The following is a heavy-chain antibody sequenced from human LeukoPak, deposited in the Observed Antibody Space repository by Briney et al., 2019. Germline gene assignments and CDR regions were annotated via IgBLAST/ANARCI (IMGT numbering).Heavy chain of an antibody. D-gene: IGHD6-13*01. V-gene: IGHV3-43D*03. CDR3: AKDKGSSYLYVDV. Sequence: GGSLRLSCAASGFTFDDYAMHWVRQAPGKGLEWVSLISRDGGSTYYADSVKGRFTISRDNSKNSLYLQMNSLRAEDTALYYCAKDKGSSYLYVDVWGKGTTVTVSS. CDR2: ISRDGGST. J-gene: IGHJ6*04. CDR1: GFTFDDYA.